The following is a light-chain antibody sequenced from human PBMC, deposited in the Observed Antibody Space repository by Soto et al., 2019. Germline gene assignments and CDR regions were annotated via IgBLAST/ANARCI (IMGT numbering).Light chain of an antibody. J-gene: IGKJ5*01. CDR1: QDIAGY. V-gene: IGKV1D-12*01. CDR3: QQAYSFPIT. CDR2: GAS. Sequence: DIQVTQSPSSVSASVGDRVTITCRASQDIAGYLDWYQHKPGRTPELLIHGASRLQSGVPARFSGSGSGTDCTLSINSLQPEDFATDYCQQAYSFPITFGQGTRLDI.